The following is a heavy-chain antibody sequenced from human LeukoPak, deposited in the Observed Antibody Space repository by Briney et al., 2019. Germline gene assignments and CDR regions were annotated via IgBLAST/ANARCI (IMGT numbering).Heavy chain of an antibody. J-gene: IGHJ4*02. CDR3: ARAQDGGYSYGTTRFDY. Sequence: SVKVSCKASGGTFSSYAISWVRQAPGQGLEWMGRIIPIFGTANYAQKFQGRVTITTDESTSTAYMEPSSLRSEDTAAYYCARAQDGGYSYGTTRFDYWGQGTLVTVSS. D-gene: IGHD5-18*01. CDR1: GGTFSSYA. CDR2: IIPIFGTA. V-gene: IGHV1-69*05.